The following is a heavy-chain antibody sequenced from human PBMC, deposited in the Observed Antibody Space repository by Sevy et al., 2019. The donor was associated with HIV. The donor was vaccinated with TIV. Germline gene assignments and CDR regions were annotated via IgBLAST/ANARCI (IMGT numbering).Heavy chain of an antibody. J-gene: IGHJ4*02. V-gene: IGHV3-7*01. Sequence: GGSLRLSCAASGFTFSKYWMGWVRQAPGKGLEWVATIKQDAGQKYYVDSVKGRFTISRDNAKNSLYLQMNSLRAEDTAVYFCARDDGNYHFHYWGQGTLVTVSS. CDR2: IKQDAGQK. D-gene: IGHD1-7*01. CDR3: ARDDGNYHFHY. CDR1: GFTFSKYW.